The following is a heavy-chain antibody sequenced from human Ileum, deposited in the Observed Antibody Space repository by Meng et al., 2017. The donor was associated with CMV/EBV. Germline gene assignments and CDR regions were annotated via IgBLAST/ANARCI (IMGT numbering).Heavy chain of an antibody. Sequence: GESLKISCAASGFTFDDYGMSWVRQAPGKGLEWVSGINWNGGSTGYADSVKGRFTISRDNAKNSLYLQMNSLRAEDTAVYYCARERAGCFDYWGQGTLVTVSS. V-gene: IGHV3-20*04. CDR1: GFTFDDYG. D-gene: IGHD5-24*01. J-gene: IGHJ4*02. CDR2: INWNGGST. CDR3: ARERAGCFDY.